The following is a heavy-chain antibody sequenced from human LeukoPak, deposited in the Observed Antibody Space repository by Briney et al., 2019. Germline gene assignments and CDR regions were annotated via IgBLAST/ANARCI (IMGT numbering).Heavy chain of an antibody. D-gene: IGHD1-7*01. CDR1: GYTFTSYG. V-gene: IGHV1-18*01. CDR3: ARSPLGTTPSY. CDR2: ISAYNGNT. Sequence: ASVKVSCKASGYTFTSYGISWVRQAPGQGLEWMGWISAYNGNTNYAQKLQGRVTMTTDISTSTAYMELKSLRSDDTAVYYCARSPLGTTPSYWGQGTLVTVSS. J-gene: IGHJ4*02.